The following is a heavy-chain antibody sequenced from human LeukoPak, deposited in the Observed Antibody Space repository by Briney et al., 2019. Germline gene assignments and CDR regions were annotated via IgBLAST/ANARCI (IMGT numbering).Heavy chain of an antibody. CDR3: ARGGGDSYGPGGPY. CDR2: ISYDGSNK. CDR1: GFTFSSYA. J-gene: IGHJ4*02. Sequence: GGSLRLSCAASGFTFSSYAMHWVRQAPGKGLEWVAVISYDGSNKYYADSVKGRFTISRDNSKNTLYLQMNSLRAEDTAVYYCARGGGDSYGPGGPYWDQGTLVTVSS. D-gene: IGHD5-18*01. V-gene: IGHV3-30*04.